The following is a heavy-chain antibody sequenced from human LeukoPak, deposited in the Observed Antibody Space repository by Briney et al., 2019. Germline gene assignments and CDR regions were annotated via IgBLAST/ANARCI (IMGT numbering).Heavy chain of an antibody. Sequence: PGGSLRLSCAASGFTFSSYAMSWVRQAPGKGLEWVSAISGGGGSTYYADSVKGRFTISRDNSKNTLYLQMNSLRAEDTAVYYCAKAGGGYCSSTSCERHPFDYWGQGTLVTVSS. CDR1: GFTFSSYA. D-gene: IGHD2-2*01. J-gene: IGHJ4*02. CDR3: AKAGGGYCSSTSCERHPFDY. CDR2: ISGGGGST. V-gene: IGHV3-23*01.